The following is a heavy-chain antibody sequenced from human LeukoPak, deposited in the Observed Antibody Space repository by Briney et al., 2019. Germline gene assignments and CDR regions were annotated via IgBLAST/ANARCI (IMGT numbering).Heavy chain of an antibody. CDR3: ARGNYYDSRTYYRAFDI. CDR2: IYYSGST. Sequence: SQTLSLTCTVSGGSISSYYWSWIRQPPGKGLEWIGYIYYSGSTNYKPSLKSRVTISVDTSKNQFSLKLSSVTAADAAVYYCARGNYYDSRTYYRAFDIWGQGTMVTVSS. CDR1: GGSISSYY. J-gene: IGHJ3*02. D-gene: IGHD3-22*01. V-gene: IGHV4-59*01.